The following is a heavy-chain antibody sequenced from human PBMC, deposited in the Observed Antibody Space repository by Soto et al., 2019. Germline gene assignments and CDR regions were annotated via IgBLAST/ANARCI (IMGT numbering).Heavy chain of an antibody. V-gene: IGHV3-21*01. J-gene: IGHJ4*02. Sequence: EVQLVESGGGLVKPGGSLSLSCEASGFPFSSFSLNWVGQAPGRGLEWVSSISISSSYIYYADSVKGRFTISRDNAKNSLYLQMNSLRAEDTAVYYCARGRVRYYFDYWGQGTLVTVSS. CDR1: GFPFSSFS. CDR2: ISISSSYI. CDR3: ARGRVRYYFDY. D-gene: IGHD3-10*01.